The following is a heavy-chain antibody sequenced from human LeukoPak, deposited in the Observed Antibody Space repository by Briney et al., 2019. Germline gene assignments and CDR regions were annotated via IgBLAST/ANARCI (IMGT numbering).Heavy chain of an antibody. V-gene: IGHV1-8*01. CDR3: ARGPWGGDHQPFQRYYYGMDV. CDR2: MNPNSGNT. Sequence: ASVKVSCKASGYTFTSYDINWVRQATGQGLEWMGWMNPNSGNTGYAQKFQGRVTMTRNTSISTAYMELRSLRSDDTAVYYCARGPWGGDHQPFQRYYYGMDVWGQGTTVTVSS. D-gene: IGHD3-16*02. CDR1: GYTFTSYD. J-gene: IGHJ6*02.